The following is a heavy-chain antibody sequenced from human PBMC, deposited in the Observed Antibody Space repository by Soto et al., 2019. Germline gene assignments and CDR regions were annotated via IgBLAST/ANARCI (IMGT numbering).Heavy chain of an antibody. Sequence: QVQLVQSGAEVKKPGSSVKVSCKASGGTFSSYTISWVRQAPGQGLEWMGRIIPSLGIANYAQKFQGRVTITADKPTSTAYMELSSLSSGDTAVYYCARASYGDYTPFDYWGQGTLVTVSS. CDR1: GGTFSSYT. J-gene: IGHJ4*02. CDR2: IIPSLGIA. CDR3: ARASYGDYTPFDY. V-gene: IGHV1-69*02. D-gene: IGHD4-17*01.